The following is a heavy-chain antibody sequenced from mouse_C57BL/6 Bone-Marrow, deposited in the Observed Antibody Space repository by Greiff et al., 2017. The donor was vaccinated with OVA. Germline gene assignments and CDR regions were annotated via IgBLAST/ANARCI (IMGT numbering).Heavy chain of an antibody. Sequence: EVQVVESGGGLVKPGGSLKLSCAASGFTFSDYGMHWVRQAPEKGLEWVAYISSGSSTIYYADTVKGRFTISRDNAKYTLFLQMTSLRSEDTAMDYCARRDGDLYYLDYWGQGTTLTVSS. CDR1: GFTFSDYG. V-gene: IGHV5-17*01. CDR2: ISSGSSTI. J-gene: IGHJ2*01. D-gene: IGHD2-3*01. CDR3: ARRDGDLYYLDY.